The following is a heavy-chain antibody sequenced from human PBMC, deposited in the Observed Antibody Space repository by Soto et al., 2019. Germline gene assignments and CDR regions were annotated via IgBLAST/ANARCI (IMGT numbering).Heavy chain of an antibody. Sequence: GGSLRLSCAASGFSVSRNYMTWVRQAPGKGLEWVSIIYSDGSTYSADSVKGRLTISRDNSKNTMYLQMNTLKVEDTAVYYCARAGLATIAWNYYGMDVWGQGTTVTVSS. J-gene: IGHJ6*02. V-gene: IGHV3-53*01. CDR3: ARAGLATIAWNYYGMDV. CDR1: GFSVSRNY. CDR2: IYSDGST. D-gene: IGHD5-12*01.